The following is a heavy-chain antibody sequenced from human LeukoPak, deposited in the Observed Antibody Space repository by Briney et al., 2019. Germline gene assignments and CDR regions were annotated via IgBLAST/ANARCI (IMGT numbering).Heavy chain of an antibody. Sequence: GGSLRHSCATSGFRFGDHSMSWVRQAPGKGPEWISYISANGGDIAYANSVRGRFTISRDNAKNSLFLQMRSLRVEDTAVYHCVRHSGRAGWQWGQGTLVAVSS. J-gene: IGHJ4*02. CDR1: GFRFGDHS. V-gene: IGHV3-11*01. CDR2: ISANGGDI. CDR3: VRHSGRAGWQ. D-gene: IGHD3-10*01.